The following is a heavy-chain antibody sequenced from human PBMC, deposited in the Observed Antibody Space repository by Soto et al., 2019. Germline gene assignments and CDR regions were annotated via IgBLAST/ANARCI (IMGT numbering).Heavy chain of an antibody. CDR1: GFTFSSYG. CDR2: IWYDGSNK. V-gene: IGHV3-33*01. Sequence: GGSLRLSCAASGFTFSSYGMHWVRQAPGKGLEWVAVIWYDGSNKYYADSVKGRFTISRDNSKNTLYLQMNGLRAEDTAIYYCARDIDWYSNSSGFDNWGQGTLVTVSS. J-gene: IGHJ4*02. D-gene: IGHD1-26*01. CDR3: ARDIDWYSNSSGFDN.